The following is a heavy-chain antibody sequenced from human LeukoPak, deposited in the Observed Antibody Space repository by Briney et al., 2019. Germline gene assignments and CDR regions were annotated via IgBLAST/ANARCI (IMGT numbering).Heavy chain of an antibody. D-gene: IGHD3-22*01. CDR2: IENNGRST. V-gene: IGHV3-74*01. Sequence: GGSLRLSCEASGFTFSNYWMHWVRQAPGKGLVWVSHIENNGRSTKYADSVKGRFTISRDNAKNTLSLEMNSLRAEDTGVYYCARGLDYYDSSGYHDYWGQGTLVTVSS. CDR3: ARGLDYYDSSGYHDY. CDR1: GFTFSNYW. J-gene: IGHJ4*02.